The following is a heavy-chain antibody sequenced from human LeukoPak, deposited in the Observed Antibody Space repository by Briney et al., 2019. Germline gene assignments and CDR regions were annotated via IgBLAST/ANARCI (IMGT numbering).Heavy chain of an antibody. CDR2: INPNSGGT. D-gene: IGHD3-10*01. J-gene: IGHJ4*02. Sequence: ASVKVSCKASGYTFTGYYMHWVRQAPGKGLEWMGRINPNSGGTNYAQKFQGRVTMTRDTSISTAYMELSRLRSDDTAVHYCARDDPITMVRGSSNYWGQGTLVTVSS. V-gene: IGHV1-2*06. CDR3: ARDDPITMVRGSSNY. CDR1: GYTFTGYY.